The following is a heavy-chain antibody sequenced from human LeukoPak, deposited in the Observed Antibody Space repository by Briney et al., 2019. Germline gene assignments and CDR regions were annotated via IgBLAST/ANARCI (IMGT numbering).Heavy chain of an antibody. CDR1: GFPFSSYE. Sequence: PGGSLRLSCAASGFPFSSYEMNWVRQAPGKGLEGVSYISSSCSTIYYADSVKGRFTISRDNAKNSLYLQMNSLRAEGTALYYCAKEVATTGGLDYWGQGTLVIVSS. V-gene: IGHV3-48*03. CDR3: AKEVATTGGLDY. D-gene: IGHD5-24*01. CDR2: ISSSCSTI. J-gene: IGHJ4*02.